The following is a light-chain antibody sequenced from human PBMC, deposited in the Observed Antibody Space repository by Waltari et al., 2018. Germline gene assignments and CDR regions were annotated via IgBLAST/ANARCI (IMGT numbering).Light chain of an antibody. V-gene: IGLV2-14*01. CDR1: SSDVGGYNY. CDR3: SSYTSSRTYV. Sequence: QSALTQPASVSGSPGQSTTISCTGTSSDVGGYNYVSWYQQHPGKAPKLMIYDVSNRPSGVSNRVSGSKSGNTASLTIPGLQAEDEADYYCSSYTSSRTYVVGTGTKVTVL. CDR2: DVS. J-gene: IGLJ1*01.